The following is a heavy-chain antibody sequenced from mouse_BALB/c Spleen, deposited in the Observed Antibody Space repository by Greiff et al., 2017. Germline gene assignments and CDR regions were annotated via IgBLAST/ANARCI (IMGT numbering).Heavy chain of an antibody. V-gene: IGHV1S137*01. J-gene: IGHJ2*01. CDR3: AREYGNYVPFDY. CDR2: ISTYYGDA. CDR1: GYTFTDYA. D-gene: IGHD2-10*02. Sequence: QVQLQQFGAELVRPGVSVKISCKGSGYTFTDYAMHWVKQSHAKSLEWIGVISTYYGDASYNQKFKGKATMTVDKSSSTAYMELARLTSEDSAIYYCAREYGNYVPFDYWGQGTTLTVSS.